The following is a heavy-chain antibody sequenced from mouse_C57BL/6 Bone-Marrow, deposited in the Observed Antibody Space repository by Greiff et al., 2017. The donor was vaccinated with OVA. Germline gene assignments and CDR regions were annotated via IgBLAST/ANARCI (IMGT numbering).Heavy chain of an antibody. D-gene: IGHD1-1*01. CDR3: TLIYYYGSSWYFDV. CDR2: IDPENGDT. V-gene: IGHV14-4*01. CDR1: GFNIKDDY. Sequence: VQLQESGAELVRPGASVKLSCTASGFNIKDDYMHLVKQRPEQGLEWIGWIDPENGDTEYASKFQGKATITADTSSNTAYLQLSSLTSEDTAVYYCTLIYYYGSSWYFDVWGTGTTVTVSS. J-gene: IGHJ1*03.